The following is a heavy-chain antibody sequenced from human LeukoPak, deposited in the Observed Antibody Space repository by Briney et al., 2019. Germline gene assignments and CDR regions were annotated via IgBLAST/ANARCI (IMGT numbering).Heavy chain of an antibody. D-gene: IGHD5-12*01. Sequence: SETLSLTCTVSGGSISSYYWSWIRQPPGKGLEWIGYIYHSGSTNYNPSLKSRVTISVDTSKNQFSLKVSSVTAADTAVYYCARDGPYSGPDAFDIWGQGTMVTVSS. CDR3: ARDGPYSGPDAFDI. J-gene: IGHJ3*02. CDR2: IYHSGST. CDR1: GGSISSYY. V-gene: IGHV4-59*01.